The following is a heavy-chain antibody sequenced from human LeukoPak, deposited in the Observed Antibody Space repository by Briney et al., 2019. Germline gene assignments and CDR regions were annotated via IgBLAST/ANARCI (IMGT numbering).Heavy chain of an antibody. Sequence: GASVKVSCKASGYTFAIYYIHWVRQAPGQGLEWMGIINPSGGSTSYTQKFQRRLTMTRDTSTSTVYMELSSLRSEDTAVYYCARAKGLFDHWGQGTLVTVSS. J-gene: IGHJ4*02. CDR2: INPSGGST. V-gene: IGHV1-46*01. CDR3: ARAKGLFDH. CDR1: GYTFAIYY.